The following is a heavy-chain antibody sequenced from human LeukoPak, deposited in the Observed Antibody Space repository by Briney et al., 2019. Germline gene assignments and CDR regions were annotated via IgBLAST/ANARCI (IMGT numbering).Heavy chain of an antibody. J-gene: IGHJ4*02. Sequence: PGGSLRLSCAASGFTFSSYSMNWVRQAPGRGLEWVSYISSSSSTIYYADSVKGRFTISRDNAKKSLYLQVNSLRDEDTAVYFCARDMERRGDFDYWGQGTLVTVSS. D-gene: IGHD1-1*01. CDR2: ISSSSSTI. CDR1: GFTFSSYS. V-gene: IGHV3-48*02. CDR3: ARDMERRGDFDY.